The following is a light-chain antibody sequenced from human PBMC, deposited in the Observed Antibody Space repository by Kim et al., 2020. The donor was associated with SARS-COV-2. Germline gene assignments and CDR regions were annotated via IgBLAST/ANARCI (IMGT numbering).Light chain of an antibody. Sequence: GQSVTISCTGTRSDVGCYNYVSWYQQHPGKAPNLMIYDVSKRPSGVPDRFSGSKSGNTASLTISGLQAEDEADYYCCSYAGSYTLVFGTGTKVTVL. CDR3: CSYAGSYTLV. J-gene: IGLJ1*01. CDR1: RSDVGCYNY. CDR2: DVS. V-gene: IGLV2-11*01.